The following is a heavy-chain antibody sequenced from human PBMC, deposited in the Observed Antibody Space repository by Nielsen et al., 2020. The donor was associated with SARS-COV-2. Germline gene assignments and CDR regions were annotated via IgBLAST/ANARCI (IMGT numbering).Heavy chain of an antibody. CDR1: GGSISSGGYY. V-gene: IGHV4-31*03. CDR3: ARVRRYCSGGSCYSFWFDP. D-gene: IGHD2-15*01. J-gene: IGHJ5*02. Sequence: SETLSLTCTVSGGSISSGGYYWSWIRQHPGKGLEWIGYIYYSGSTYYNPSLKSRVTISVDTSKNQFSLKLSSVTAADTAVYYCARVRRYCSGGSCYSFWFDPWGQGTLVTVSS. CDR2: IYYSGST.